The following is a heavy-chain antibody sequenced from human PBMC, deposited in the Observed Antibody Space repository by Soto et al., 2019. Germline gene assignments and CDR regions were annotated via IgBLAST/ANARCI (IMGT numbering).Heavy chain of an antibody. V-gene: IGHV2-5*02. Sequence: QITLKESGPTLVKPTQTLTLTCTFSAFSLSTGGVGVGWIRQPPGKALEWLALLYWDDDKRYRPYLRSRLTITKDTSKNQVVLTMTNMDPVDTATYYCIQSRCGGDCLQSYASYYYYGMDVWGQGTTVTVSS. J-gene: IGHJ6*02. D-gene: IGHD2-21*02. CDR1: AFSLSTGGVG. CDR2: LYWDDDK. CDR3: IQSRCGGDCLQSYASYYYYGMDV.